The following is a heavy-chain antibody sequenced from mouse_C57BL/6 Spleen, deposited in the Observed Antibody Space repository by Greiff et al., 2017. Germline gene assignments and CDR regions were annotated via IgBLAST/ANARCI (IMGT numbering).Heavy chain of an antibody. D-gene: IGHD2-4*01. Sequence: QVQLQQPGAVLVKPGASVKLSCKASGYTFTSYWMHWVKQRPGQGLEWIGMIHPNSGSTNYNEKFKSKATLTVDKSSSTAYMQLSSLTSEDSAVYYCARYGDYDGAWFAYWGQGTLVTVSA. CDR2: IHPNSGST. J-gene: IGHJ3*01. V-gene: IGHV1-64*01. CDR3: ARYGDYDGAWFAY. CDR1: GYTFTSYW.